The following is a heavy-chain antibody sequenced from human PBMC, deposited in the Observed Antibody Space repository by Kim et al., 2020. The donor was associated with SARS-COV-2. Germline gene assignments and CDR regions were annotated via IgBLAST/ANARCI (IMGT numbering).Heavy chain of an antibody. J-gene: IGHJ4*02. CDR3: ASGKDYGSGTYMAMGY. V-gene: IGHV4-39*01. CDR1: GGSISSGTYY. CDR2: IYYGGST. Sequence: SETLSLTCTVSGGSISSGTYYWGWIRQPPGKGLEWIGSIYYGGSTYYNPFLKSRVTISVDTSKDQFSLKLSSVTAADTAVYYCASGKDYGSGTYMAMGYWGQGTLVTLSS. D-gene: IGHD3-10*01.